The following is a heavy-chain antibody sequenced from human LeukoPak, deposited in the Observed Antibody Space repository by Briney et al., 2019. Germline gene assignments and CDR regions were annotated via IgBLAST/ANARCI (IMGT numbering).Heavy chain of an antibody. J-gene: IGHJ3*01. Sequence: PPGGSLRLSCAASGFTFSSYGMHWVRQAPGKGLEWGAVIWYDGSYKYYADSVKGRFTISRDNSKNTLYLQMNSLRAEDTAVYYCARDLEDSSPFGAFDLWGQGTMVTVSS. CDR3: ARDLEDSSPFGAFDL. D-gene: IGHD3-22*01. CDR2: IWYDGSYK. CDR1: GFTFSSYG. V-gene: IGHV3-33*01.